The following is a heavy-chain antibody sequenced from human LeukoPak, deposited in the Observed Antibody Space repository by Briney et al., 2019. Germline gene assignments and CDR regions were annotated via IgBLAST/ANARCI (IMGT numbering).Heavy chain of an antibody. CDR2: IKQDGSEK. V-gene: IGHV3-7*01. D-gene: IGHD1-26*01. CDR3: ARDSGSFFRLDAFDI. J-gene: IGHJ3*02. CDR1: GFTFDSYG. Sequence: GGSLRLSCAASGFTFDSYGMHWVRQAPGKGLEWVANIKQDGSEKYYVDSVKGRFTISRDNAKNSLYLQMNSLRAEDTAVYYCARDSGSFFRLDAFDIWGQGTMVTVSS.